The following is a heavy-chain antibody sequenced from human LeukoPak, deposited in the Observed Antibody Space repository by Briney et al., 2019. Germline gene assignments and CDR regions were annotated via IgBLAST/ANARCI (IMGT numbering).Heavy chain of an antibody. Sequence: GGSLRLSCAASGFTFNRNAISWVRQAPGRGQEWVSTIGGSSDKTFYADSVKGRFTISRDNSKNMVHLQMNSLTGEDTALYYCVRRGDASSGWGDHDFWGQGALVTVSS. CDR3: VRRGDASSGWGDHDF. D-gene: IGHD6-19*01. CDR2: IGGSSDKT. J-gene: IGHJ4*02. V-gene: IGHV3-23*01. CDR1: GFTFNRNA.